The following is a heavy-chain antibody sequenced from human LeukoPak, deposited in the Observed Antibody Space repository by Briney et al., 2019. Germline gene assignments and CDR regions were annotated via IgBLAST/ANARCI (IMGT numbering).Heavy chain of an antibody. D-gene: IGHD3-16*01. V-gene: IGHV5-51*01. J-gene: IGHJ6*02. CDR2: IYPGDSDT. Sequence: GESLKISCKGSGYTFSNYWIGWVRQMPEKGLEWMGIIYPGDSDTKYRPSLQGQVTISADKSISTAYLQWSSLKASDTAMYYCARSLGDYYYYYGMDVWGQGTTVTVSS. CDR1: GYTFSNYW. CDR3: ARSLGDYYYYYGMDV.